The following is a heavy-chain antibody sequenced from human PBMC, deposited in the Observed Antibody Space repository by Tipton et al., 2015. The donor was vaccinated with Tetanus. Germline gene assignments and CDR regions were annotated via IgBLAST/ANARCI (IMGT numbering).Heavy chain of an antibody. CDR1: GGSISSYY. D-gene: IGHD3-10*01. V-gene: IGHV4-59*01. Sequence: TLSLTCTVSGGSISSYYWSWIRQPPGQGLEWIGYIYYSGSTNYNPSLKSRVTISVDTSTNQFSLKLSSVTAAATAVYYCARELPYYYGSGSSGMDVWGQGTTVTVSS. CDR2: IYYSGST. J-gene: IGHJ6*02. CDR3: ARELPYYYGSGSSGMDV.